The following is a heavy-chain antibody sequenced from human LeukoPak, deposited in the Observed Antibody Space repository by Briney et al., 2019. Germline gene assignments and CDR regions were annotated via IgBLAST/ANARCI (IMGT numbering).Heavy chain of an antibody. Sequence: SVKVSCKASGGTFSSYAISWVRQAPGQGLEWMGGIIPIFGTANYAQKFQGGVTITTDESTSTAYMELSSLRSEDTAVYYCARDHQWLKLGGWFDPWGQGTLVTVSS. CDR3: ARDHQWLKLGGWFDP. CDR2: IIPIFGTA. V-gene: IGHV1-69*05. CDR1: GGTFSSYA. D-gene: IGHD6-19*01. J-gene: IGHJ5*02.